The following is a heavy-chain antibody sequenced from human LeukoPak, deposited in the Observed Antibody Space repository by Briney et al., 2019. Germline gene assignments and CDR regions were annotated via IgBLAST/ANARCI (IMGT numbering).Heavy chain of an antibody. CDR1: GFTFSSYG. CDR3: AKAVTTVVEHDY. CDR2: IRYDGSNR. J-gene: IGHJ4*02. Sequence: GGSLRLSSAASGFTFSSYGMHWVRQAPGKGLEWVAFIRYDGSNRYYADSVKGRFTISRDNSKNTLYLQMNSLRAEDTAVYYCAKAVTTVVEHDYWGQGTLVTVSS. V-gene: IGHV3-30*02. D-gene: IGHD4-23*01.